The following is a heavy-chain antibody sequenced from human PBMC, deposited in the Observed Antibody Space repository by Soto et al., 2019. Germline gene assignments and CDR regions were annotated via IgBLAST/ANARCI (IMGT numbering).Heavy chain of an antibody. J-gene: IGHJ4*02. D-gene: IGHD3-3*01. CDR1: GYTFTSYG. Sequence: ASVKVSCKASGYTFTSYGISWVLQAPGQGLEWMGWISAYNGNTNYAQKLQGRVTMTTDTSTSTAYMELRSLRSDDTAVYYCARGTGRYDFWSGNPLPYYFDYWGQGTLVTVSS. CDR3: ARGTGRYDFWSGNPLPYYFDY. V-gene: IGHV1-18*01. CDR2: ISAYNGNT.